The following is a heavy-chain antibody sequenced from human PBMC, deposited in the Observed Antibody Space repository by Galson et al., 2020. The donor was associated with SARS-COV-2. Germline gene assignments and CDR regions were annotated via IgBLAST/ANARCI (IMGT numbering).Heavy chain of an antibody. Sequence: GGSLRLSCTASGLIFSDYSMTWIRQAPGKGLEWISYISPSSDYTNYADSVRGRFTISRDNTKTSLFLHMDSLRAEDTAVYYCAGSHKNFWYNFDNWGQGALVTVSS. CDR2: ISPSSDYT. D-gene: IGHD6-13*01. CDR1: GLIFSDYS. CDR3: AGSHKNFWYNFDN. V-gene: IGHV3-11*03. J-gene: IGHJ4*02.